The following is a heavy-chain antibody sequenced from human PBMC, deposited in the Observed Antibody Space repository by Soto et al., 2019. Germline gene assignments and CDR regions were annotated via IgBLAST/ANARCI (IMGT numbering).Heavy chain of an antibody. V-gene: IGHV4-4*02. CDR1: GGSISSSNW. CDR2: IYHSGST. D-gene: IGHD1-1*01. J-gene: IGHJ4*02. CDR3: AXXIXXXXXXXXRTETAGYYFDY. Sequence: QVQLQESGPGLVKPSGTLSLTCAVSGGSISSSNWWSWVRQPPGKGLEWIGEIYHSGSTNYNPSLKSRVTISVDKSKNQFSLKLSSVTAADTAVYYCAXXIXXXXXXXXRTETAGYYFDYWGQGTLVTVSS.